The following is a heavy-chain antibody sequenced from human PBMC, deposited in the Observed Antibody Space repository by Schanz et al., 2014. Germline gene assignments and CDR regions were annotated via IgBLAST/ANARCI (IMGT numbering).Heavy chain of an antibody. CDR3: ASRGPAYYFDA. V-gene: IGHV3-23*01. CDR1: GFTFSSYA. CDR2: ISGSGGNT. Sequence: EVQLLESGGGLVQPGGSLRLSCAASGFTFSSYAMSWVRQAPGKGLDWVSAISGSGGNTYYADSVKGRFTISRDNSTHTVYIHMNSPRADYTAVYCCASRGPAYYFDAWGQGTLVTVSS. J-gene: IGHJ4*02.